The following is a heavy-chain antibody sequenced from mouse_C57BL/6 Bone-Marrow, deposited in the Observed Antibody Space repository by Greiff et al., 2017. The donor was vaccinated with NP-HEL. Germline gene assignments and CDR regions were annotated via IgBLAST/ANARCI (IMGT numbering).Heavy chain of an antibody. V-gene: IGHV1-19*01. CDR3: ARWGSYGFAY. CDR2: INPYNGGT. CDR1: GYTFTDYY. Sequence: VQLKESGPVLVKPGASVKMSCKASGYTFTDYYMNWVKQSHGKSLEWIGVINPYNGGTSYNQKFKGKATLTVDKSSSTAYMELNSLTSEDSAVYYCARWGSYGFAYWGQGTLVTVSA. J-gene: IGHJ3*01. D-gene: IGHD1-1*02.